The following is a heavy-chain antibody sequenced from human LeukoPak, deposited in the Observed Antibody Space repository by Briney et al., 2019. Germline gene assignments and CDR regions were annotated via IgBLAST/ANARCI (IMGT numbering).Heavy chain of an antibody. CDR3: ARNDGYGDYVYYMDV. J-gene: IGHJ6*03. Sequence: ASVKVSCKASGYTFTSYYMHWVRQAPGQGLEWMGIINPSGGSTSYAQKFQGRVTMTRDMSTSTVYMELSSLRSEDTAVYYCARNDGYGDYVYYMDVWGKGTTVTISS. V-gene: IGHV1-46*01. CDR2: INPSGGST. D-gene: IGHD4-17*01. CDR1: GYTFTSYY.